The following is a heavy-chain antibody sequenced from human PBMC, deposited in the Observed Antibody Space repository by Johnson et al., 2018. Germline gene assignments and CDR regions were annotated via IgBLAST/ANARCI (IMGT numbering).Heavy chain of an antibody. CDR3: ARVSTYYNILTGYLNYRYYYMDV. D-gene: IGHD3-9*01. CDR2: INHSGGT. Sequence: QVQLQQWGAGLLKPLETLSLTCAVYGGSFSDYYWTWIRQPPGQGLEWIGEINHSGGTDYTPALRSRVIISVDPSKNQFPLKLSSVTAADTAVYYCARVSTYYNILTGYLNYRYYYMDVWGKGTTVTVSS. V-gene: IGHV4-34*01. CDR1: GGSFSDYY. J-gene: IGHJ6*03.